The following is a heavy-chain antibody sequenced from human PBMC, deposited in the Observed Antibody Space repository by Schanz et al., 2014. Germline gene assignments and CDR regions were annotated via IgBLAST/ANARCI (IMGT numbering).Heavy chain of an antibody. V-gene: IGHV3-23*01. Sequence: EVQLLESGGGLVQPGGSLRLSCAASGFTFSSYAMSWVRQAPGKGLEWVSAISGSGETTYYADPVKGRFTISRDNSKNALYLQMNSLRDEDTAVYYCARDTRYYDFLSGYREGDAFDVWGQGTMVTVSS. J-gene: IGHJ3*01. D-gene: IGHD3-3*01. CDR1: GFTFSSYA. CDR2: ISGSGETT. CDR3: ARDTRYYDFLSGYREGDAFDV.